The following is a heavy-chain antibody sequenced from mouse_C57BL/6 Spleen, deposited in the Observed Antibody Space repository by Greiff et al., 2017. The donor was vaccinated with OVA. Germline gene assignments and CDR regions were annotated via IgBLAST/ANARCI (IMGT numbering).Heavy chain of an antibody. J-gene: IGHJ1*03. CDR3: ARQLRSSYLYFDV. CDR2: IDPSDSYT. Sequence: QVQLQQPGAELVKPGASVKLSCKASGYTFTSYWMQWVKQRPGQGLEWIGEIDPSDSYTNYNQKFKGKATLTVDTSSSTAYMQLSSLTSEDSAVYYCARQLRSSYLYFDVWGTGTTVTVSS. CDR1: GYTFTSYW. V-gene: IGHV1-50*01. D-gene: IGHD3-2*02.